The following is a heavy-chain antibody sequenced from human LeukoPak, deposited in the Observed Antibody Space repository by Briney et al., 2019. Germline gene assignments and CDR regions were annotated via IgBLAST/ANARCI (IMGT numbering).Heavy chain of an antibody. D-gene: IGHD7-27*01. Sequence: GGSLRLSCEPSGFTFSAYAMTWVRQDPRNGREWVSSIGSDNKPHYSESVKGRFATSRDNSKSMLFLQLNSLRAEDMGVYYCARELTGGYYFDYWGQGTLVTVSS. J-gene: IGHJ4*02. CDR2: IGSDNKP. CDR3: ARELTGGYYFDY. CDR1: GFTFSAYA. V-gene: IGHV3-23*05.